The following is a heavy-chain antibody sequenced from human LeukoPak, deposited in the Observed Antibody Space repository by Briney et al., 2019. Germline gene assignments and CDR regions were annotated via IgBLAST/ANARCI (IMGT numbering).Heavy chain of an antibody. Sequence: GGSLRLSCAASGFTFDDYAMHWLRQAPGKGLEWVSLISGDGGSTYYADSVKGRFTISRDSSKNSLYLQMNSLRTEDTALYYCAKDMWSGGSCYDYWGQGTLVTVSS. CDR3: AKDMWSGGSCYDY. D-gene: IGHD2-15*01. CDR2: ISGDGGST. CDR1: GFTFDDYA. V-gene: IGHV3-43*02. J-gene: IGHJ4*02.